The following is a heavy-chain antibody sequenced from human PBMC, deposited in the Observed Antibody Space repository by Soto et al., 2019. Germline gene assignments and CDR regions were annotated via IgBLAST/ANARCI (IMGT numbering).Heavy chain of an antibody. CDR1: GFTFSTYG. CDR2: ISRDRGGV. CDR3: ATPILAATRN. J-gene: IGHJ4*02. Sequence: GGSLRLSCTASGFTFSTYGMHWVRQAPGKGLEWVSLISRDRGGVDYADSVRGRFTISRDNAKNSLYLQMNSLRAEDTALYYCATPILAATRNWGQGTLVTVSS. D-gene: IGHD2-15*01. V-gene: IGHV3-9*01.